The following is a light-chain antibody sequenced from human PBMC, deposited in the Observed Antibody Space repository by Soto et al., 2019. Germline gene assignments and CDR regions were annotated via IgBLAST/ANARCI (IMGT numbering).Light chain of an antibody. V-gene: IGKV3-20*01. CDR2: GAS. CDR1: QTVSSSYY. J-gene: IGKJ2*01. Sequence: EVELTQSPGTLSLSPGERATLSCRTSQTVSSSYYLAWYQQKPGQAPRLLIYGASNRASGVPDRFSSGWSGTDFTLTISRLEPEDFAVYYCQQYVTSPPGYTFGQGTELRIK. CDR3: QQYVTSPPGYT.